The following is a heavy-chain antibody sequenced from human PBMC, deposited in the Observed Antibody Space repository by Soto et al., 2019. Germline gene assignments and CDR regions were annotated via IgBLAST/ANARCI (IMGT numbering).Heavy chain of an antibody. V-gene: IGHV3-23*01. CDR1: GFTFNSCL. D-gene: IGHD6-13*01. Sequence: LGGSLRLSCAASGFTFNSCLMSWVRQAPGKGLEWVSLISGSGRYTDYADSVKGRFTISRGNSKNTLYLQMNSLRAEDTAVYYCAKDPPSERMQPDYGMDVWGQGTTVTVSS. CDR3: AKDPPSERMQPDYGMDV. J-gene: IGHJ6*02. CDR2: ISGSGRYT.